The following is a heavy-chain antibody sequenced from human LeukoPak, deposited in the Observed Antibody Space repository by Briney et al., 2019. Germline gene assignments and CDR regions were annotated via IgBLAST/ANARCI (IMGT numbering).Heavy chain of an antibody. D-gene: IGHD6-13*01. CDR3: AKEGYSRGYYSYYYMDV. J-gene: IGHJ6*03. CDR2: ISSSSSYI. CDR1: GFSFSSYN. V-gene: IGHV3-21*01. Sequence: PGGSLRLSCAVSGFSFSSYNMNWVRQAPGRGLEWVSFISSSSSYIYYVDSVKGRFTISRDNAKNSLYLQMNSLRAEDTAVYYCAKEGYSRGYYSYYYMDVWGKGTTVTVSS.